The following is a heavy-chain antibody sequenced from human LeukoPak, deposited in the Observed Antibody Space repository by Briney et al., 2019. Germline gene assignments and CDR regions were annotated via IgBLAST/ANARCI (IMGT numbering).Heavy chain of an antibody. D-gene: IGHD2-21*01. Sequence: SETLSLACAVYGGSFSGYFWSWIRQPPGKGLEWIGEINHSGSTNYNPSLKSRVTISVDTSKNQFSLKLSSVTAADTAVYYCAGYYGGYWGQGTLVTVSS. CDR1: GGSFSGYF. CDR3: AGYYGGY. CDR2: INHSGST. J-gene: IGHJ4*02. V-gene: IGHV4-34*01.